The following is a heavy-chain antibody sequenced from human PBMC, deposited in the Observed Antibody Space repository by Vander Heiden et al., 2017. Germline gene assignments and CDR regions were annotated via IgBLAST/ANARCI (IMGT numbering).Heavy chain of an antibody. Sequence: QVQLQESGPGLVKPSETLSLTCTVSGGSISSYYWSWIRQPPGKGLEWIGYIYYSGSTNYNPSLKSRVTISVDTSKNQFSLKLSSVTAADTAVYYCALLRGLGYYYYGMDVWGQGTTVTVSS. CDR2: IYYSGST. J-gene: IGHJ6*02. CDR1: GGSISSYY. CDR3: ALLRGLGYYYYGMDV. D-gene: IGHD3-16*01. V-gene: IGHV4-59*01.